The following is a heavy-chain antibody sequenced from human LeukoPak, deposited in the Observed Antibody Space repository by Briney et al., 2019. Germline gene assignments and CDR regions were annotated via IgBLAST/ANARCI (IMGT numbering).Heavy chain of an antibody. CDR2: IRYDGSNK. J-gene: IGHJ4*02. V-gene: IGHV3-30*02. Sequence: PGGSLRLSCAASGFTFSSYGMHWVRQAPGKGLEWVAFIRYDGSNKYYADSVKGRFTISRDNSKNTLYLQMNSLRAEDTAVYYCAKDLFYYDSSGMGGFDYWGQGTLVTVSS. CDR1: GFTFSSYG. D-gene: IGHD3-22*01. CDR3: AKDLFYYDSSGMGGFDY.